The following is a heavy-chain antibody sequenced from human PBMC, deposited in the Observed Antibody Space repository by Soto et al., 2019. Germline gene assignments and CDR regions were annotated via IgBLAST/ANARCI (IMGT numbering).Heavy chain of an antibody. V-gene: IGHV3-23*01. Sequence: GGSLRLSCAASGFTFSIYAMSWVRQAPGKGLEWVSLISGSGSNTYYADSVKGRFTISRDNSKNTLYLQMNSLRAENTAVYYCAKDTVPVATPWFDPWGQGTLVTVSS. CDR3: AKDTVPVATPWFDP. CDR2: ISGSGSNT. D-gene: IGHD2-2*01. J-gene: IGHJ5*02. CDR1: GFTFSIYA.